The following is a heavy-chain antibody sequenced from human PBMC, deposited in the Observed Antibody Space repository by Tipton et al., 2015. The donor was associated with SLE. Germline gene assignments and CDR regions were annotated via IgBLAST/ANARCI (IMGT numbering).Heavy chain of an antibody. CDR3: TKDKSDFWTGRWFDP. Sequence: SLRLSCAASGFKFDDCAMHWVRQAPGKGLEWVSGISWNGDSAAYADSVKGRFTVSRDNAKNSLYLQMNSLRLEDTAFYYCTKDKSDFWTGRWFDPWGQGTLVIVSS. CDR2: ISWNGDSA. J-gene: IGHJ5*02. D-gene: IGHD3/OR15-3a*01. V-gene: IGHV3-9*01. CDR1: GFKFDDCA.